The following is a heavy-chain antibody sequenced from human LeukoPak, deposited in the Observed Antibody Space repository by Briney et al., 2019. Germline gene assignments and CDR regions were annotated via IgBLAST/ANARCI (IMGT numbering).Heavy chain of an antibody. D-gene: IGHD2-15*01. CDR3: AKVGWVAGLRDTRDY. J-gene: IGHJ4*02. V-gene: IGHV3-30*18. CDR2: ISYDGSNK. CDR1: GFTFSSYA. Sequence: GGSLRLSCAASGFTFSSYAMSWVRQAPGKGLEWVAVISYDGSNKYYADSVKGRFTISRDNSKNTLYLQMNSLRAEDTAVYYCAKVGWVAGLRDTRDYWGQGTLVTVSS.